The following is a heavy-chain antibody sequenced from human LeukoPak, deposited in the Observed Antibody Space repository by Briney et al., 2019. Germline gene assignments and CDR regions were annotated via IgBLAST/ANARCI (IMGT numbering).Heavy chain of an antibody. CDR2: IYYSGYT. CDR3: ARGHKAFDI. V-gene: IGHV4-59*01. J-gene: IGHJ3*02. CDR1: GGSISSYY. Sequence: PSETLSLTCTVSGGSISSYYWSWIRQPPGKGLEYIGYIYYSGYTNYNPSLKSRVTISVYTSKSQFSLQLSSVTAADTAVYYCARGHKAFDIWGQGTMVTVSS.